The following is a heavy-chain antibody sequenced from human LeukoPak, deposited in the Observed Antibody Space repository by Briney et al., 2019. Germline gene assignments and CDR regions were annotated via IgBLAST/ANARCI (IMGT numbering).Heavy chain of an antibody. CDR2: ISAYNGNT. CDR3: ARDHTGYGSGSYFSSGSFDY. J-gene: IGHJ4*02. D-gene: IGHD3-10*01. V-gene: IGHV1-18*01. Sequence: GASVKVSCKASGYTFTSQGISWVRQAPGQGLEWMGWISAYNGNTNYAQELQGRFTMTTDTSTTTAYMELRSLRSDDTAVYSGARDHTGYGSGSYFSSGSFDYWGQGTLVTVSS. CDR1: GYTFTSQG.